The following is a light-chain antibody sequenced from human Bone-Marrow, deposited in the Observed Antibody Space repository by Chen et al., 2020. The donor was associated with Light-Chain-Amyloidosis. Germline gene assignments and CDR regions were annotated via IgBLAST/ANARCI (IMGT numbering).Light chain of an antibody. Sequence: EIVWTQSPGTLSLSPGEGANLSCRASQTISSKYLTWYQQKFGQAPRLLIYGSSSRATGIPDRFTGSGSGTDFTLTINRLEPEDFAMYYCQQYGTSPLTFGGGTKVEIK. CDR2: GSS. CDR3: QQYGTSPLT. J-gene: IGKJ4*01. CDR1: QTISSKY. V-gene: IGKV3-20*01.